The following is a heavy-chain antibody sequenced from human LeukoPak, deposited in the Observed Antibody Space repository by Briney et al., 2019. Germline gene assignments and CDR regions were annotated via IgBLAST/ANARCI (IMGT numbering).Heavy chain of an antibody. J-gene: IGHJ6*02. CDR2: ISAYNGNT. CDR1: GYTFTGYY. Sequence: ASVKVSCKASGYTFTGYYMHWVRQAPGQGLEWMGWISAYNGNTNYAQKLQGRVTMTTDTSTSTAYMELRSLRSDDTAVYYCARDIAAADLPDYYGMDVWGQGTTVTVSS. CDR3: ARDIAAADLPDYYGMDV. V-gene: IGHV1-18*04. D-gene: IGHD6-13*01.